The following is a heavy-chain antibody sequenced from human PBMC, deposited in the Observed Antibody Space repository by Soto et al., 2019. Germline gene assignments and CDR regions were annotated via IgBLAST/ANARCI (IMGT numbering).Heavy chain of an antibody. CDR1: GGSVRTGSYH. J-gene: IGHJ4*02. Sequence: SETLSLTCSVSGGSVRTGSYHWSWIRQPPGKGLEWIGFIPNNGSPDYNPSLKSRVVVSIDRSKNQFSLKVNSVTATDTAVYFCARIGWGGDSWGQGTLVTVSS. V-gene: IGHV4-61*01. CDR2: IPNNGSP. D-gene: IGHD7-27*01. CDR3: ARIGWGGDS.